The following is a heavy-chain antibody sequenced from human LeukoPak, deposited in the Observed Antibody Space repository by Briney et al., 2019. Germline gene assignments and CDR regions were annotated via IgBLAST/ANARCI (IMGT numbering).Heavy chain of an antibody. J-gene: IGHJ4*02. CDR1: GYSISSGYY. Sequence: SETLSLTCTVSGYSISSGYYWGWIRQPPGKGLEWIGSIYHSGSTYYNPSLKSRVTISVDTSKNQFSLRLSSVTAADTAVYYCARDADYSNHFDYWGQGTLVTVSS. CDR2: IYHSGST. V-gene: IGHV4-38-2*02. CDR3: ARDADYSNHFDY. D-gene: IGHD4-11*01.